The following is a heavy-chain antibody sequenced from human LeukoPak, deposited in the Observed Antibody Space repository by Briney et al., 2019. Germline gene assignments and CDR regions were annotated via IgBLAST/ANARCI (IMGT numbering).Heavy chain of an antibody. V-gene: IGHV1-18*04. J-gene: IGHJ4*02. CDR1: GYTFSSFG. D-gene: IGHD2-21*01. CDR3: TRHHCGGDNCPSFDY. CDR2: IDAYNGDT. Sequence: ASVKVSCKPSGYTFSSFGISWVRQAPGQGLEWMGWIDAYNGDTNYAQKFQGRVTMTPDTSTSTAYMDLRSLRSYDTAVYYCTRHHCGGDNCPSFDYWGQGTLVTVSS.